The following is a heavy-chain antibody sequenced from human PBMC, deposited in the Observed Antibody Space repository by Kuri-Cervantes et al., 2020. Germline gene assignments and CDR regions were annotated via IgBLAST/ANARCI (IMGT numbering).Heavy chain of an antibody. D-gene: IGHD4-17*01. CDR1: GGSIRSGTVS. CDR2: MHFSGNT. J-gene: IGHJ5*01. Sequence: ESLKISCTVPGGSIRSGTVSWGWVRQSPGTGLEWIGTMHFSGNTYYNPSLKSRATVSVDTSKNQVFLKLSSVTAADAAVYFCARLPTGFPNWIDSWGQGTLVTVSS. V-gene: IGHV4-39*01. CDR3: ARLPTGFPNWIDS.